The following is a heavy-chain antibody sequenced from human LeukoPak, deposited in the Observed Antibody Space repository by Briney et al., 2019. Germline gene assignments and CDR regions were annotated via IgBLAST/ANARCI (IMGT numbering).Heavy chain of an antibody. D-gene: IGHD6-19*01. CDR3: ARNIQEQWLVQGH. Sequence: ASVKVSCKASGYTFTDYYLHWVRQAPGQGLEWMGWINPNSGGTNYAQKFQGRVTMTRDTSISTAYMEVSRLISDDTAVYYCARNIQEQWLVQGHWGQGTLVTVSS. CDR1: GYTFTDYY. J-gene: IGHJ4*02. V-gene: IGHV1-2*02. CDR2: INPNSGGT.